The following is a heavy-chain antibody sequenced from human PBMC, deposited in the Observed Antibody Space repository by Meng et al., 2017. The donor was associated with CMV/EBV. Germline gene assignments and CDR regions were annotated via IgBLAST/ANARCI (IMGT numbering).Heavy chain of an antibody. CDR2: MSSSESTI. CDR1: GFTFSRYD. D-gene: IGHD2-2*01. CDR3: ARDTSIVVVPAAKYYYGMDV. V-gene: IGHV3-48*03. J-gene: IGHJ6*02. Sequence: GGSLRLSCAASGFTFSRYDFNWVRQAPGKGLEWVSYMSSSESTIYYADCVKGRFTIYRDNAKNSLYLQTNSLRAEDTAVYYCARDTSIVVVPAAKYYYGMDVWGQGTTVTVSS.